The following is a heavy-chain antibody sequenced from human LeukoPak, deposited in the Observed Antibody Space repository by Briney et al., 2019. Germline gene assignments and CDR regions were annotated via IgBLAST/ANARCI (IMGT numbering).Heavy chain of an antibody. J-gene: IGHJ4*02. V-gene: IGHV3-23*01. CDR2: ISTTGTT. CDR3: AKPRVDSGTGSSYGHGLDY. CDR1: GFTFSSYD. D-gene: IGHD5-18*01. Sequence: PGGSLRLSCAASGFTFSSYDMTWVRQAPGKGLEWVSSISTTGTTYYADSVKGRFTVFRENSKNKLFLQMDSLRADDTAVYYCAKPRVDSGTGSSYGHGLDYWGQGTLVSVSS.